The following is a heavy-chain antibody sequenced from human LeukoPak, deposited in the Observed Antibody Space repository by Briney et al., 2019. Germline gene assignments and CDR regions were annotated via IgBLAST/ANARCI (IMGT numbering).Heavy chain of an antibody. Sequence: ASVKVSCKGSGYTFSSYAIHWVRQAPGQRLEWMGWINTDNGNTYYSQKFQGRVTITRDTSASTAYMALSSLRSEDTAVYYCARGVGALTLDYWGQGTLVTVSS. D-gene: IGHD1-26*01. J-gene: IGHJ4*02. CDR2: INTDNGNT. CDR3: ARGVGALTLDY. V-gene: IGHV1-3*04. CDR1: GYTFSSYA.